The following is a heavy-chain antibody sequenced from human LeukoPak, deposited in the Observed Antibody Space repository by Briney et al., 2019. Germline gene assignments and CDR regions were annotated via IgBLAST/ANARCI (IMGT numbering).Heavy chain of an antibody. Sequence: SETLSLTCTVSGGSISSGDYYWSWIRQPPGKGLEWIGYIYYSGSTYYNPSLKSRVTISVDTSKNQFSLKPSSVTAADTAVYYCARIVGATIDYWGQGTLVTVSS. D-gene: IGHD1-26*01. V-gene: IGHV4-30-4*01. CDR3: ARIVGATIDY. J-gene: IGHJ4*02. CDR1: GGSISSGDYY. CDR2: IYYSGST.